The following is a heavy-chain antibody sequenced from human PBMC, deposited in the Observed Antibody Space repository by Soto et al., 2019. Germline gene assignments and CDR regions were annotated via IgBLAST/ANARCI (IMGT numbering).Heavy chain of an antibody. CDR2: IYYSGST. CDR3: ARVFPLYYYYGMDV. J-gene: IGHJ6*02. V-gene: IGHV4-59*01. CDR1: GGSISSYY. Sequence: SETLSLTCTVSGGSISSYYWSWIRQPPGKGLEWIGYIYYSGSTNYNPSLKSRVTISVDTSKNQFSLKLSSVTAADTAVYYCARVFPLYYYYGMDVWGQRDHGHRVL.